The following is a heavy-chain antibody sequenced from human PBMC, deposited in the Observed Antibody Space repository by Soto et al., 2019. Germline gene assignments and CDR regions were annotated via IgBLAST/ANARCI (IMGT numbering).Heavy chain of an antibody. D-gene: IGHD3-3*01. CDR2: IRGKAYGGTT. CDR3: TLYYDFWSGTLDV. J-gene: IGHJ6*04. Sequence: GGSLRLSCTASGFTFGDYAMSWFRQAPGKGLEWVGFIRGKAYGGTTEYAASVKGRFTISRDDSKSIAYLQMNSLKTEDTAVYYCTLYYDFWSGTLDVWGKGTTVTVSS. V-gene: IGHV3-49*03. CDR1: GFTFGDYA.